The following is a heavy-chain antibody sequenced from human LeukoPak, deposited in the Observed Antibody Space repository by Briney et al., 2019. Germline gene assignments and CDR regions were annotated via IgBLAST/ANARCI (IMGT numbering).Heavy chain of an antibody. D-gene: IGHD5-18*01. CDR2: ISGSGGST. CDR1: GFTFSSYA. Sequence: GGSLRLSCAASGFTFSSYAMSWVRQAPGKGLEWVSAISGSGGSTYYADSVKGRFTISRDNSKNTLYLQMNSLRAEDTAVYYCAKEGSYSYGYTDYYFDYWGRGTLVTVSS. J-gene: IGHJ4*02. CDR3: AKEGSYSYGYTDYYFDY. V-gene: IGHV3-23*01.